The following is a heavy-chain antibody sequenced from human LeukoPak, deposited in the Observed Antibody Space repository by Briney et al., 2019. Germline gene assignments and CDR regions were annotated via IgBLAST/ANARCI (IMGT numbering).Heavy chain of an antibody. CDR2: TNYTGST. V-gene: IGHV4-34*01. D-gene: IGHD3-16*01. J-gene: IGHJ6*03. Sequence: SETLSLTCAVYGGSFSGFYWSWIRHVPGKGLEWIGETNYTGSTSYNPSLKSRVTISVDTSKNQFSLKLSSVTAADTAVYYCARETSQKGAHYMDVWGKGTTVTISS. CDR1: GGSFSGFY. CDR3: ARETSQKGAHYMDV.